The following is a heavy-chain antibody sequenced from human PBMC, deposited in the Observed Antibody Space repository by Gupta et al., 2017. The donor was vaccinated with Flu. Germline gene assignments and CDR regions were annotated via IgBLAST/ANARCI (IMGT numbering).Heavy chain of an antibody. D-gene: IGHD2-2*02. V-gene: IGHV3-21*01. CDR1: GFTFSSYS. CDR2: ISSSSSYI. CDR3: AREGCSSTSCYKNDR. Sequence: EVQLVESGGGLVKPGGSLRLSCAASGFTFSSYSMNWVRQAPGKGLEWVSSISSSSSYIYYADSVKGRFTIYRDNAKNSLYLQMNSLRAEDTAVYYCAREGCSSTSCYKNDRWGQGTLVTVSS. J-gene: IGHJ5*02.